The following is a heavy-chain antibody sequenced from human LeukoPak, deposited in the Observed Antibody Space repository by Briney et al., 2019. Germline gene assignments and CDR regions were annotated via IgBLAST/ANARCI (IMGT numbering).Heavy chain of an antibody. CDR1: GYVFSRYS. D-gene: IGHD4/OR15-4a*01. Sequence: GASVKVSCKASGYVFSRYSIHWVRQAPGQGLEWMGWINTSNGNPTYAQGFKGRLVFFLDTPANTAYLQINSLKAEDTAMYYCGRDANLDFWGQGTLVTVSS. V-gene: IGHV7-4-1*02. CDR2: INTSNGNP. CDR3: GRDANLDF. J-gene: IGHJ4*02.